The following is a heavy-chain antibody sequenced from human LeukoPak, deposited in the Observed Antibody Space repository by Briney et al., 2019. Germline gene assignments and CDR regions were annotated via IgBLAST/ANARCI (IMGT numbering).Heavy chain of an antibody. CDR3: VMGGTFDV. V-gene: IGHV3-7*01. Sequence: GGSLRLSCAASSGFTFGSNWMSWVRQAPGKGLEWVANIKEDGSEKHYVDSVKGRFTISRDNAKTSLYLQMNSLRVEDTAVYYCVMGGTFDVWGEGTLVTVSS. CDR1: GFTFGSNW. J-gene: IGHJ3*01. CDR2: IKEDGSEK. D-gene: IGHD2-8*01.